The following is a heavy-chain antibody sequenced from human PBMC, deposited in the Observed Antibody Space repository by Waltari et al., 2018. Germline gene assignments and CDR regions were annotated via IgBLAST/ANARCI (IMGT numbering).Heavy chain of an antibody. V-gene: IGHV4-34*01. J-gene: IGHJ4*02. Sequence: QVQLQPWGAGLLKPSETLSLTCAVYGGSFSGYYWSWICQPPGKGLEWIGEINHSGSTNYNPSLKSRVTISVDTSKNQFSLKLSSVTAADTAVYYCASQPYQYSGSPPGAYWGQGTLVTVSS. CDR3: ASQPYQYSGSPPGAY. CDR1: GGSFSGYY. D-gene: IGHD1-26*01. CDR2: INHSGST.